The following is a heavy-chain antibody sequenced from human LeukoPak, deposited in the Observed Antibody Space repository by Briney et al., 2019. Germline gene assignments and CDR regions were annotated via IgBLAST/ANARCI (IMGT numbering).Heavy chain of an antibody. Sequence: GGSLRLSCAASGFTFSSYSMNWVRQAPGKGLEWVSSINSSSSYIYYEDSVKGRFTISRDNAKNSLYLQMNSLRAEDTAVYYCARGPYGSGFLNWFDPWGQGTLVTVSS. V-gene: IGHV3-21*01. J-gene: IGHJ5*02. CDR2: INSSSSYI. CDR1: GFTFSSYS. CDR3: ARGPYGSGFLNWFDP. D-gene: IGHD3-10*01.